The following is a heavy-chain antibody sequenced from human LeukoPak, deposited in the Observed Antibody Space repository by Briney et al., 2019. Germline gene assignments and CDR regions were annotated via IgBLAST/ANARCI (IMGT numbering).Heavy chain of an antibody. CDR1: GGTFSSYA. V-gene: IGHV1-69*06. J-gene: IGHJ4*02. D-gene: IGHD4-17*01. CDR3: GRGSTVAYSFDY. Sequence: PRATVKLLCRASGGTFSSYAISWVRRAPTQGREGMGGIIPIFGTTKYAQKGQRRDPITADKSTSTAYMELSSLRCEDRAVYYCGRGSTVAYSFDYWGQGTLVTVSS. CDR2: IIPIFGTT.